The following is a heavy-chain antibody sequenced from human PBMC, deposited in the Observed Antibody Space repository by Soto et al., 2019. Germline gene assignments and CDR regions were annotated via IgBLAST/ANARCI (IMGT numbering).Heavy chain of an antibody. CDR1: GYTFTSYA. J-gene: IGHJ4*02. V-gene: IGHV1-3*05. CDR2: INAGNGNT. D-gene: IGHD2-21*02. CDR3: ARSIVVVTALDY. Sequence: QVQLVQSGAEEKKPGASVKVSCKASGYTFTSYAMHWVRQAPGQRLEWMGWINAGNGNTKYSQKFNGRVAITRDTSAITAYMEPSSLRSEDTAVYSCARSIVVVTALDYWGQGTLVTVSS.